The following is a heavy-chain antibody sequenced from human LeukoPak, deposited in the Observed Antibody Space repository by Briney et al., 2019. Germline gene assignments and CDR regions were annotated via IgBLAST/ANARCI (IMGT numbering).Heavy chain of an antibody. J-gene: IGHJ4*02. Sequence: GGSLRLSCAASGFTFSSYAMSWVRQAPGKGLQWVSTISGNGGSTYYADSVKGRLTISRDNSKNTLYLQMNSLRAEDTAVYYCAKPKFTVSGSNYFDYWGQGTLVTVSS. CDR2: ISGNGGST. CDR1: GFTFSSYA. CDR3: AKPKFTVSGSNYFDY. V-gene: IGHV3-23*01. D-gene: IGHD6-19*01.